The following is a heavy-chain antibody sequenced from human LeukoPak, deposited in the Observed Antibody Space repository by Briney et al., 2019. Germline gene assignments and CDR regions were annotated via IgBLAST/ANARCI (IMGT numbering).Heavy chain of an antibody. CDR1: GFTVTTDH. J-gene: IGHJ4*02. CDR3: AKSERLSMIGGWAPTFDS. Sequence: HPGGSLRLSCAASGFTVTTDHMSWVRQAPGKGLEWVSILYSDGSTYYADSVEGRFTISRDNSKNTLYFQMNSLRVEDTAVYYCAKSERLSMIGGWAPTFDSWGQGTLVTVSS. CDR2: LYSDGST. D-gene: IGHD3-22*01. V-gene: IGHV3-66*01.